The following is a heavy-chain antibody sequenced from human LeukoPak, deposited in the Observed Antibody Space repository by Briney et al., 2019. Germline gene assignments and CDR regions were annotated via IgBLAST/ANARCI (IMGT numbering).Heavy chain of an antibody. Sequence: SETLSLTCTVSGGSISSYYWSWIRQPAGKGLEWIGRVYTSGSTNYNPSLKSRVTMSVDTSKNQFSLELSSVTAADTAVYYCARSDYVWGSLDYWGQGTLVTVSS. D-gene: IGHD3-16*01. CDR3: ARSDYVWGSLDY. J-gene: IGHJ4*02. V-gene: IGHV4-4*07. CDR2: VYTSGST. CDR1: GGSISSYY.